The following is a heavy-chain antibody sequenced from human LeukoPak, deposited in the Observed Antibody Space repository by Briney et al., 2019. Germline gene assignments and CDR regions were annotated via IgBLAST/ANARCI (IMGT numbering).Heavy chain of an antibody. Sequence: MASETLSLTCTVSGGSISSYYWSWIRLPPGKGLEWIAYIYYSGGTNHNPSLKSRVTTSIDTSKNQFSLRLSSVTATDTAVYYCARHGDVGDTDAFDIWGQGTMVTVSS. D-gene: IGHD3-10*02. CDR3: ARHGDVGDTDAFDI. CDR2: IYYSGGT. CDR1: GGSISSYY. J-gene: IGHJ3*02. V-gene: IGHV4-59*08.